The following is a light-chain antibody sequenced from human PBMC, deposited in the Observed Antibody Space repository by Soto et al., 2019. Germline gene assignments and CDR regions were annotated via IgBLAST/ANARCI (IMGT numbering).Light chain of an antibody. Sequence: QSALTQPASVSGSPGQSITISCTGTSSDVGSYNLVSWYQQHPSKAPKLMIYEGSKRPSGVSNRFSGSKSGNTASLTISGLQAEDEADYYCCSYAGVDVVFGGGTKVTVL. CDR2: EGS. CDR1: SSDVGSYNL. J-gene: IGLJ2*01. V-gene: IGLV2-23*01. CDR3: CSYAGVDVV.